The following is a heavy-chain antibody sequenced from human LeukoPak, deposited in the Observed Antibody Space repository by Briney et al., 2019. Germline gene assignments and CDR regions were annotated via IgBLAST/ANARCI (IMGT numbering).Heavy chain of an antibody. D-gene: IGHD3-22*01. CDR3: ASGDSSGYYLSALDY. CDR2: ISYDGSNK. V-gene: IGHV3-30*04. J-gene: IGHJ4*02. CDR1: GFTFSSYA. Sequence: GGSLRLSCAASGFTFSSYAMHWVRQAPGKGLEWVAVISYDGSNKYYADSVKGRFTISRDNSKNTLYLQMNSLRAEDTAVYYCASGDSSGYYLSALDYWGQGTLVTVSS.